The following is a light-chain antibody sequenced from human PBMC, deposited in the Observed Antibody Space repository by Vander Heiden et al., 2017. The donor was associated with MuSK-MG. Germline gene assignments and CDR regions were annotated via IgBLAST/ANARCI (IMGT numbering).Light chain of an antibody. CDR2: AAS. Sequence: DIQMTQSPSSLSTSVGDRVTITCRASQSISNFLNWYQQIPGKAPKLLIYAASTLQSGVPSRFSRSASGTDFTLTMRRLQPEHLATYYCHESDSTPRTFGQGTKVEVK. J-gene: IGKJ1*01. V-gene: IGKV1-39*01. CDR1: QSISNF. CDR3: HESDSTPRT.